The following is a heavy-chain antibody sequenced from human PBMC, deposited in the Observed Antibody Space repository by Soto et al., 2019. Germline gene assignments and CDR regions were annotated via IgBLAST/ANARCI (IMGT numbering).Heavy chain of an antibody. J-gene: IGHJ4*02. CDR1: GFTFTSYG. CDR3: VSERGYGHASVPYS. V-gene: IGHV3-30*03. CDR2: ISYDGGLQ. D-gene: IGHD5-18*01. Sequence: QAHLVESGGGVVQPGRSLRLSCAASGFTFTSYGMHWVRQAPGTRLEWVAVISYDGGLQHYADSVKGRFTISRDNSKNMVRLQRNSLRAEDTAVYYCVSERGYGHASVPYSWGQGTLVSVS.